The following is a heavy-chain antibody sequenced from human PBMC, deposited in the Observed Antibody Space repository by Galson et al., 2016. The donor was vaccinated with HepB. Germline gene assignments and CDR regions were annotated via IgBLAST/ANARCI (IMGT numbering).Heavy chain of an antibody. CDR2: ISYDGSNK. V-gene: IGHV3-30-3*01. Sequence: SLRLSCAASGFTFSFYAMNWVRQAPGKGLEWVAVISYDGSNKYYEDSVKGRFTISRDNSKNTLYLQMNSLRAEDTAVYYCARKKLYYFYDGMDVWGQGTTVTVSS. CDR3: ARKKLYYFYDGMDV. CDR1: GFTFSFYA. J-gene: IGHJ6*02.